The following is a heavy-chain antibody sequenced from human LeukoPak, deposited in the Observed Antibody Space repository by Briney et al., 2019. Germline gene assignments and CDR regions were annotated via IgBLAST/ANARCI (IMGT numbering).Heavy chain of an antibody. V-gene: IGHV4-59*08. J-gene: IGHJ4*02. CDR1: GGSISSYY. CDR3: ARPAVTPWGYFDY. D-gene: IGHD4-17*01. CDR2: IYYSGST. Sequence: PSETLSLTCTVSGGSISSYYWSWIRQPPGKGLEWIGYIYYSGSTNYNPSLKSRVTISVDTSKNQFSLKLSSVTAADTAVYYCARPAVTPWGYFDYWGQGTLVTVSS.